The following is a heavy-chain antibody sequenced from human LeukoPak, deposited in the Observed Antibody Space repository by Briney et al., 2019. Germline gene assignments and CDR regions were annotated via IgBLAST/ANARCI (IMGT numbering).Heavy chain of an antibody. Sequence: PSETLSLTCTVSGGSISSYYWSWIRQPPGRGLEWIGYIYYSGSTNYNPPLKSRVTISVDTSKNQSSLKLSSVTAADTAVNYCAAQAVAGTIDYWGQGTLVTVSS. CDR1: GGSISSYY. V-gene: IGHV4-59*01. CDR3: AAQAVAGTIDY. CDR2: IYYSGST. D-gene: IGHD6-19*01. J-gene: IGHJ4*02.